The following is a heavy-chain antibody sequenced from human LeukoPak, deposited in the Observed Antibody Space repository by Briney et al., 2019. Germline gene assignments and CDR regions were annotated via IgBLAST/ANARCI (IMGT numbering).Heavy chain of an antibody. Sequence: SETLSLTCSVSGVSISAYYWSWIRQPAGKGLEWIGRIYPGESIYASENTNYNPSLKSRVSMSGDTSKNQVSLKLRSVTAADTAVYYCARDPTTVTTIFDSWGQGALVTVSS. CDR2: IYPGESIYASENT. V-gene: IGHV4-4*07. D-gene: IGHD4-17*01. CDR1: GVSISAYY. CDR3: ARDPTTVTTIFDS. J-gene: IGHJ4*02.